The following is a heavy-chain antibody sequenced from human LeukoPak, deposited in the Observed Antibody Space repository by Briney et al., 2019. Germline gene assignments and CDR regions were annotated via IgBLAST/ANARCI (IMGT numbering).Heavy chain of an antibody. CDR1: GFTFSSYA. CDR2: ISYDGSNK. V-gene: IGHV3-30*04. Sequence: GRSLRLSCAASGFTFSSYAMHWVRQAPGKGLEWVAVISYDGSNKYYADSVKGRFTISRDNSKNTLYLQMNSLRAEDTAVYYCARAGAPYFCSSTSCQAGFFDYWGQGTLVTVSS. D-gene: IGHD2-2*01. CDR3: ARAGAPYFCSSTSCQAGFFDY. J-gene: IGHJ4*02.